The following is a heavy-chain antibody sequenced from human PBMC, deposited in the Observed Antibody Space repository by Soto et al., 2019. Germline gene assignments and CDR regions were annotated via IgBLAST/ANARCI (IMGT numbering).Heavy chain of an antibody. V-gene: IGHV6-1*01. D-gene: IGHD1-1*01. J-gene: IGHJ5*02. CDR1: GDSVSSNSVT. CDR2: TYYRTKWYN. CDR3: ARATTGTTRWFDP. Sequence: SQTLSLTCAISGDSVSSNSVTWDWIRQSPWRGLEWLGRTYYRTKWYNDYAVSVKSRITINPDTSKNQFSLQLNSVTPEDTAVYYCARATTGTTRWFDPWGQGTLVTVSS.